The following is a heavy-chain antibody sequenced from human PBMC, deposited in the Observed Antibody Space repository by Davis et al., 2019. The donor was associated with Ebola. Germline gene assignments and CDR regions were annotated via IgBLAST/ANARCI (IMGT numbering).Heavy chain of an antibody. J-gene: IGHJ4*02. Sequence: GGSLRLSCAASGFTFSSYEMNWVRQAPGKGLEWVSYISSSGSTIYYADSVKGRFTISRDNAKNSLYLQMNSLRAEDTAVYYCARGTRLLWFRELSGVDYWGQGTLVTVSS. D-gene: IGHD3-10*01. CDR2: ISSSGSTI. CDR1: GFTFSSYE. CDR3: ARGTRLLWFRELSGVDY. V-gene: IGHV3-48*03.